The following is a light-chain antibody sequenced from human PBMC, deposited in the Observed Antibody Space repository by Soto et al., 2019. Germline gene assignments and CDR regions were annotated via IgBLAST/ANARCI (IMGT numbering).Light chain of an antibody. CDR1: SSDIGSYNL. CDR2: EDT. Sequence: QSLLTQPASVSVSPGQSITISCTGTSSDIGSYNLVSWYQQYPGKAPKLMIYEDTKRPSGVSNRFSGSKSGNTASLTISGLQAEDEADYFCCSYAGINTFFVFGTGTKVTVL. V-gene: IGLV2-23*01. CDR3: CSYAGINTFFV. J-gene: IGLJ1*01.